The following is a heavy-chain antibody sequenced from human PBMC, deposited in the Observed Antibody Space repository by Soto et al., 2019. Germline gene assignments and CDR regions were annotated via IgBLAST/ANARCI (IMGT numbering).Heavy chain of an antibody. Sequence: SETLSLTCTVSGGSISSYYWSWIRQPPGKGLEWIGYIYYSGSTNYNPSLKSRVTISVDTSKNQFSLKLSSVTAADTAVYYCARDRGGRMQQWLAPPGRYYYYGMDVWGQGTTVTVSS. CDR2: IYYSGST. CDR3: ARDRGGRMQQWLAPPGRYYYYGMDV. J-gene: IGHJ6*02. CDR1: GGSISSYY. V-gene: IGHV4-59*01. D-gene: IGHD6-19*01.